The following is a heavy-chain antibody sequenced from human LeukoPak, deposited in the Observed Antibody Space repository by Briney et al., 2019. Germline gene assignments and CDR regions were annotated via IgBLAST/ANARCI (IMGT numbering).Heavy chain of an antibody. Sequence: GGSLRLSCAASGFTFSSYSMNWVRQAPGKGLEWVSSISSSSSYIYYADSVKGRFTISRDNAKNSLYLQMNSLRAEDTAVYYCAREGGPYRPLDYSGQGTLVTVSS. V-gene: IGHV3-21*01. CDR2: ISSSSSYI. CDR3: AREGGPYRPLDY. J-gene: IGHJ4*02. CDR1: GFTFSSYS.